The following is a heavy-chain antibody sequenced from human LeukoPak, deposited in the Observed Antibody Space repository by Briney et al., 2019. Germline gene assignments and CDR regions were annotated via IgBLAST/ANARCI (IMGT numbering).Heavy chain of an antibody. CDR2: ISVYNVNI. CDR3: ARTYGSGTYFSFDY. D-gene: IGHD3-10*01. V-gene: IGHV1-18*01. CDR1: GYTFTTYG. J-gene: IGHJ4*02. Sequence: GESLKISCKASGYTFTTYGITWVRQTPGQGLEWMGWISVYNVNIYYVQKLQGRVTMTTNTSTNTAYMELRSLRSDDTAVYYCARTYGSGTYFSFDYWGQGTLVTVSS.